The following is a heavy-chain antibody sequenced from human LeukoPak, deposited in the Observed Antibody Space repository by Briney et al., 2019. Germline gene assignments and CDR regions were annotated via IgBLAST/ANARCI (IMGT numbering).Heavy chain of an antibody. D-gene: IGHD5-12*01. V-gene: IGHV3-23*01. CDR1: GFTFSSYA. CDR2: ISGSGGST. J-gene: IGHJ4*02. CDR3: ARDRYSGYGAFDY. Sequence: GGSLRLSCAASGFTFSSYAMSWVRQAPGKGLEWVSGISGSGGSTYYADSVKGRFTISRDNSRNTLYLQMNSLRAEDTAVYYCARDRYSGYGAFDYWGQGTLVTVSS.